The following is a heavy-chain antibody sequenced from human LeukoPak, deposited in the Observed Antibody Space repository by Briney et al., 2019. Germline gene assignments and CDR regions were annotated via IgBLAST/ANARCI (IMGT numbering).Heavy chain of an antibody. Sequence: PETLSLTCTVSGGSISSSSYYRGWIRQPPGKGLEWIGSIYYSGSTYYNPSLKCRVTISVDTSKNQFSLKLSSVTAADTAVYYCARQSPISYNWFDPWGQGTLVTVSS. D-gene: IGHD3-16*02. CDR1: GGSISSSSYY. CDR2: IYYSGST. CDR3: ARQSPISYNWFDP. V-gene: IGHV4-39*01. J-gene: IGHJ5*02.